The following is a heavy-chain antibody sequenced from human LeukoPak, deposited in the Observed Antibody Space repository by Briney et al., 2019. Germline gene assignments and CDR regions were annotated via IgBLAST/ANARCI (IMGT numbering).Heavy chain of an antibody. CDR3: ARDERDTMVRGVAAPYYYGMDV. J-gene: IGHJ6*04. Sequence: VASVKVSCKASGYTFTSYYMHWVRQAPGQGLEWMGVINPSGSSTSYAQKFQGRVTMTRDTSTSTVYMELSSLRSEDTAVYYCARDERDTMVRGVAAPYYYGMDVWGKGTTVTVSS. CDR1: GYTFTSYY. D-gene: IGHD3-10*01. V-gene: IGHV1-46*01. CDR2: INPSGSST.